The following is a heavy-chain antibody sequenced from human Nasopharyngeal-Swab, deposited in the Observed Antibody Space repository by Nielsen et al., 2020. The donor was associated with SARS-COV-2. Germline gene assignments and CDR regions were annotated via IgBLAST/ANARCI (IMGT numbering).Heavy chain of an antibody. J-gene: IGHJ4*02. V-gene: IGHV1-18*01. D-gene: IGHD3-3*01. CDR1: GYTFLSST. Sequence: ASVKVSCKASGYTFLSSTSNGVRQAPGQGLEWMGWVSAYNGDTDYEQKFQGRVTMTTDTSTETAYMELRGLTSDDTAVYYCARGPQILTYWGQGTLVTVSS. CDR2: VSAYNGDT. CDR3: ARGPQILTY.